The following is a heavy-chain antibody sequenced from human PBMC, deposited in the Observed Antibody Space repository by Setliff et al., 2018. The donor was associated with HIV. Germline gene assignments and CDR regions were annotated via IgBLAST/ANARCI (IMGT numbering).Heavy chain of an antibody. CDR2: INHSGST. J-gene: IGHJ4*02. Sequence: PSETLSLTCAVYGGSFNGFYWNWIRQPPGKGLEWIGEINHSGSTNYNPSLKSRVTISVDTSKNQFSLRLSSVIAADTAVYYCARGPPGSSIGWYVGYWGQGTLVTVSS. CDR3: ARGPPGSSIGWYVGY. CDR1: GGSFNGFY. V-gene: IGHV4-34*01. D-gene: IGHD6-19*01.